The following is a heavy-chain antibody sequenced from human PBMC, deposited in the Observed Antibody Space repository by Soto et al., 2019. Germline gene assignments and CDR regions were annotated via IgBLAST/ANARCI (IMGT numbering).Heavy chain of an antibody. CDR1: GFTFSSYG. Sequence: QVQLVESGGGVVQPGRSLRLSCAASGFTFSSYGMHWVRQAPGKGLEWVAVISYDGSNKYYADSVKGRFTISRDNSKNTLYLQMNSLRAEDTAVYYCAKDNGWFGAVPPDGMDVWGQGTTVTVSS. CDR2: ISYDGSNK. V-gene: IGHV3-30*18. CDR3: AKDNGWFGAVPPDGMDV. J-gene: IGHJ6*02. D-gene: IGHD3-10*01.